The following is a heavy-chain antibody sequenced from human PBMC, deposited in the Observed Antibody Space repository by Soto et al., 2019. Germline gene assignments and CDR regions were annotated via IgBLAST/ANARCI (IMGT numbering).Heavy chain of an antibody. D-gene: IGHD2-2*01. Sequence: QVQLQESGPGLVKPSQTLSLTCTVSGGSISSGGYYWSWIRQHPAKGLEWIGYIYHSGTSYYNPSLKRRGTISVETSKNQFSLKLTSVAAADTAVNYCARVRGNQLLVRFDPWGQGTLVTVSS. CDR1: GGSISSGGYY. V-gene: IGHV4-31*03. J-gene: IGHJ5*02. CDR3: ARVRGNQLLVRFDP. CDR2: IYHSGTS.